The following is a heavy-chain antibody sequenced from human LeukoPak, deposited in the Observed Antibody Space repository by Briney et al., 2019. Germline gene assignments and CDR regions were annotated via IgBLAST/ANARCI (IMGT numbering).Heavy chain of an antibody. J-gene: IGHJ4*02. CDR1: GFIFSTYN. D-gene: IGHD4-17*01. CDR2: ISSSSGTM. CDR3: ARGIGSTVFFDY. Sequence: PGGSLRLSCAASGFIFSTYNMNWVRQAPGKGLEWVSYISSSSGTMYYAESVRGRFTISRDNAKNSLYLQMSSLRAEDTAVYYCARGIGSTVFFDYWGQGTLVTVSS. V-gene: IGHV3-48*01.